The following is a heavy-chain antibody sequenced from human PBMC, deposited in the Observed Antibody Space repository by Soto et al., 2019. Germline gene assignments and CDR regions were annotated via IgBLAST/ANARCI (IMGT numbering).Heavy chain of an antibody. CDR1: GGSITSSSHY. Sequence: QLQLQESGPGLVKPSETLSLTCTVSGGSITSSSHYWGWIRQPPGKGLEWIGSIYYSGSTYYNPSLKSRVPISVDTSKNQFSLKLSSVTAADTAVYYCARRFEYFHHWGQGTLVTVSS. J-gene: IGHJ1*01. V-gene: IGHV4-39*01. CDR2: IYYSGST. CDR3: ARRFEYFHH.